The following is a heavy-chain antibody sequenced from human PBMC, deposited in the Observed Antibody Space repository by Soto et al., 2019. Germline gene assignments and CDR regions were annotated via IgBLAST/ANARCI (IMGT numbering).Heavy chain of an antibody. CDR3: ARRAARGDYYYYYGMDV. V-gene: IGHV4-39*01. J-gene: IGHJ6*02. CDR2: IYYSGST. D-gene: IGHD2-21*02. Sequence: SETLSLTCTVSGGSISDDTYYWGWIRQPPGKGLEWIGSIYYSGSTYYNPSLKSRVTISVDTSKNQFSLKLSSVTAADTAVYYCARRAARGDYYYYYGMDVWGQGTTVTVSS. CDR1: GGSISDDTYY.